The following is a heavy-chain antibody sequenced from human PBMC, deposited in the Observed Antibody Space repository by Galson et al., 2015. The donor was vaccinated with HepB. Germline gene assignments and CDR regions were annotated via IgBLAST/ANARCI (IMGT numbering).Heavy chain of an antibody. Sequence: SLRLSCAASGFMFGTYWMQWVRQAPGKGLEWVASINGRGSKRNYAESVKGRFSISRDNSKNTLFLEMNSLRAEDTAVYYCVKEGAWFGGDWFDPWGQGTLVIVS. CDR3: VKEGAWFGGDWFDP. CDR1: GFMFGTYW. D-gene: IGHD3-16*01. CDR2: INGRGSKR. J-gene: IGHJ5*02. V-gene: IGHV3-23*01.